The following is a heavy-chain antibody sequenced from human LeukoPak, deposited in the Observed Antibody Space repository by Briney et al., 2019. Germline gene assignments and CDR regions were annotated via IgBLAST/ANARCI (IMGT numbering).Heavy chain of an antibody. J-gene: IGHJ4*02. CDR1: GFTFSSYW. D-gene: IGHD4-23*01. CDR2: IASDGSST. V-gene: IGHV3-74*01. CDR3: ARGRPHGNDY. Sequence: GGSLRLSCAASGFTFSSYWMNWVRQAPGKGLVWVSRIASDGSSTAYADSVKGRFSISRDNAKNTLYLQMNSLRVEDTAVYYCARGRPHGNDYWGQGTLVAVSS.